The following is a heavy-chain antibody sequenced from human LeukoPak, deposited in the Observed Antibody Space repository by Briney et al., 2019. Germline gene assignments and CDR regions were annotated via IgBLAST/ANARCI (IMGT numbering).Heavy chain of an antibody. V-gene: IGHV3-7*01. D-gene: IGHD3-3*01. CDR3: ARTYYDFWSLYSSYFDY. CDR1: GFTFSSYW. Sequence: GGSLRLSCAASGFTFSSYWMSWVRQAAGKGLEWVANIKQDGSEKYYVDSVKGRLTISRDNAKNSLYLQMNSLRAEDTAVYYCARTYYDFWSLYSSYFDYWGQGTLVTVSS. J-gene: IGHJ4*02. CDR2: IKQDGSEK.